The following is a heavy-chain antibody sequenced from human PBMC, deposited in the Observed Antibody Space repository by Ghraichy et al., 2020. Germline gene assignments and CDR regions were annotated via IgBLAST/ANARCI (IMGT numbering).Heavy chain of an antibody. V-gene: IGHV3-23*01. D-gene: IGHD2-15*01. Sequence: GESLNISCAASGFTFSSYAMSWVRQAPGKGLEWVSAISGSGGSTYYADSVKGRFTLSRDNSKNTLYLQMNSLRAEDTDVYYCAKELGYCSGGSCYLGLGFDYWGQGTLVTVSS. CDR3: AKELGYCSGGSCYLGLGFDY. CDR2: ISGSGGST. CDR1: GFTFSSYA. J-gene: IGHJ4*02.